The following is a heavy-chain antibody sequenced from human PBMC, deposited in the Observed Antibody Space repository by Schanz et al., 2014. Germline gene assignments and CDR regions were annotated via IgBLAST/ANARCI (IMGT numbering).Heavy chain of an antibody. CDR1: GFTMITYA. J-gene: IGHJ6*02. CDR3: AKVWKDHRIAGRPGWSDGMDV. D-gene: IGHD6-6*01. V-gene: IGHV3-23*04. CDR2: IRGSGGST. Sequence: VQLVESGGGVVQPGRSLRLSCAASGFTMITYAMHWVRQAPGKGLEWVSCIRGSGGSTLYADSVQGRFTISRDDSKNMLYLQMNSLRAEDTAVYYCAKVWKDHRIAGRPGWSDGMDVWGQGTTVTVSS.